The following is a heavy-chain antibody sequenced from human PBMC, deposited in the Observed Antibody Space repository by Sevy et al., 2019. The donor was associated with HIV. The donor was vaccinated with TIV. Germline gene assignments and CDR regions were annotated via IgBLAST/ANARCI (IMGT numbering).Heavy chain of an antibody. CDR1: GGTFTNFA. D-gene: IGHD2-15*01. V-gene: IGHV1-69*06. Sequence: ASVKVSCKTSGGTFTNFAFSWVRQAPGQGLEWMGGIIPSSDTTRFAQNFQDRVTLTADKSTSTVYMEMNSLEFDDTALYYCASGVVGATFYAHFDHWGQGSRVTVSS. CDR3: ASGVVGATFYAHFDH. J-gene: IGHJ4*02. CDR2: IIPSSDTT.